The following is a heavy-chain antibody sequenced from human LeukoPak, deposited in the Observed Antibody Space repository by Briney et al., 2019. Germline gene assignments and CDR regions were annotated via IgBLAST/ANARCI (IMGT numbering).Heavy chain of an antibody. V-gene: IGHV1-46*01. CDR2: INPSGGST. D-gene: IGHD6-19*01. CDR3: ARESIAVAGGWFDP. Sequence: ASVKVSCKASGYTFTGYYMHWVRQAPGQGLEWMGWINPSGGSTSYAQKFQGRVTMTRDMSTSTVYMELSSLRSEDTAVYYCARESIAVAGGWFDPWGQGTLVTVSS. CDR1: GYTFTGYY. J-gene: IGHJ5*02.